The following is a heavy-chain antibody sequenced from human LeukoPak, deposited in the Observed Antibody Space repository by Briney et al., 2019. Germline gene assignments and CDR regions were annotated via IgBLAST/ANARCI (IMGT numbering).Heavy chain of an antibody. J-gene: IGHJ3*02. CDR2: ISSNGGST. Sequence: GGSLRLSCAASGFTFSSYAMHWVRQAPGKGLEYVSAISSNGGSTYYANSVKGRFTISRDNSKNTLYLQMNSLRAEDTAVYYCAKDGYGDYAFDIWGQGTMVTVSS. D-gene: IGHD4-17*01. CDR3: AKDGYGDYAFDI. V-gene: IGHV3-64*01. CDR1: GFTFSSYA.